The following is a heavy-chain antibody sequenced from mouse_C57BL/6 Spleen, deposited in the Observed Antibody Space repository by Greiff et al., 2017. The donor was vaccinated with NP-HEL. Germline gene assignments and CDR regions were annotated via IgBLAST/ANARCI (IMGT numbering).Heavy chain of an antibody. V-gene: IGHV1-50*01. CDR2: IDPSDSYT. CDR1: GYTFTSYW. CDR3: ARPLPFDY. Sequence: QVQLQQPGAELVKPGASVKLSCKASGYTFTSYWMQWVKQRPGQGLEWIGEIDPSDSYTNYNQKFKGKATLTVDTSSSTAYMQLRSLTSEDSAVYYCARPLPFDYWGQGTTLTVSS. J-gene: IGHJ2*01.